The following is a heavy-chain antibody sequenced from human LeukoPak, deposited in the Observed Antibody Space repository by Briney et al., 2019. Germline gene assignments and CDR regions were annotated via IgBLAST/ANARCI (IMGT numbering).Heavy chain of an antibody. CDR3: ASLLVPWYIDS. CDR1: RGSVSSATSC. D-gene: IGHD1-14*01. V-gene: IGHV4-61*01. Sequence: PPQRLSLTCTVSRGSVSSATSCWGWVRQPPGKGLEYIGYFNFSGTTSYNPSLNKRITISLGTSNNQLSRRLSSVTAADTAVCYCASLLVPWYIDSWGQGTLVTVSS. CDR2: FNFSGTT. J-gene: IGHJ5*01.